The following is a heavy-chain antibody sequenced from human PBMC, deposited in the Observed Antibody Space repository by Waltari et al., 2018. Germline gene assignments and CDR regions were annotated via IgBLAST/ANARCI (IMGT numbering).Heavy chain of an antibody. J-gene: IGHJ3*02. CDR3: ARALYCSKGVCSKGGACDI. V-gene: IGHV4-38-2*01. CDR2: FHHSGNT. CDR1: GYSSSSDYY. Sequence: QVQLQESGPGLVKPSETLSLTCDVSGYSSSSDYYWGWIRQPPGKGLEWIGSFHHSGNTYYNPSLKRRVTISVDTSKNQFSLKLSSVTAADTAVYYCARALYCSKGVCSKGGACDIWGQGTMVTVSS. D-gene: IGHD2-8*01.